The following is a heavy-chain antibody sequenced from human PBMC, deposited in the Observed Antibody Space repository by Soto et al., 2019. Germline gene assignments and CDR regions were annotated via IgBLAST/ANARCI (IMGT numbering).Heavy chain of an antibody. CDR2: ISNSGRTK. D-gene: IGHD2-8*02. CDR3: ARDYWSDYYMDV. J-gene: IGHJ6*03. CDR1: GFTFSTYV. Sequence: PGGSLRLSCAASGFTFSTYVMNWVRQAPGKGLEWVSYISNSGRTKYYADSVKGRFTISRDNGENSLYLQMNSLRAEDTAVYYCARDYWSDYYMDVWGKGTTVTVSS. V-gene: IGHV3-48*01.